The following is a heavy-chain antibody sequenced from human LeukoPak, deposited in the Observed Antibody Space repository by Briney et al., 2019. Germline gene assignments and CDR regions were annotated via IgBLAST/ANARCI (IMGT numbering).Heavy chain of an antibody. CDR2: ISGSGGRT. V-gene: IGHV3-23*01. CDR3: ARDWFHAIDY. CDR1: GFTFSNYV. D-gene: IGHD2/OR15-2a*01. J-gene: IGHJ4*02. Sequence: GGSLRLSCAASGFTFSNYVMSWVRQAPGKGLEWVSGISGSGGRTYDADSVKGRFTISRDNSKNTLYLQMNSLRAEDTAVYYCARDWFHAIDYWGQGTLVTVSS.